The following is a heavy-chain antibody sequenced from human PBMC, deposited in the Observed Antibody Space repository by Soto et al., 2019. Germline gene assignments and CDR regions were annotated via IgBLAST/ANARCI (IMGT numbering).Heavy chain of an antibody. Sequence: EVQLLESGGGLVQPGGSLRLSCAASGFTFSSYAMSWVRQAPGKGLEWVSAISGSGGSTYYADSVKGRFTISRDNSKNTLYLQMNSLRAEDTAVYYCAKVYCSSTSCYRISVAGTVGYFDYWGQGTLVTVSS. CDR1: GFTFSSYA. J-gene: IGHJ4*02. V-gene: IGHV3-23*01. CDR2: ISGSGGST. CDR3: AKVYCSSTSCYRISVAGTVGYFDY. D-gene: IGHD2-2*01.